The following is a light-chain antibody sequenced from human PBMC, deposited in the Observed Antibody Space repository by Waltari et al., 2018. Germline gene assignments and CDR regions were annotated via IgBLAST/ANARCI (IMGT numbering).Light chain of an antibody. CDR2: GAS. J-gene: IGKJ2*01. CDR1: QSVSSN. V-gene: IGKV3-15*01. CDR3: QQYNNWPPRT. Sequence: EIVMTQSPATLSVSPGERATLPCRASQSVSSNLAWYQQKPGQAPRLPIYGASTRATGIPARFSGSGSGTEFTLTISSMQSEDFAVYYCQQYNNWPPRTFGQGTKLEIK.